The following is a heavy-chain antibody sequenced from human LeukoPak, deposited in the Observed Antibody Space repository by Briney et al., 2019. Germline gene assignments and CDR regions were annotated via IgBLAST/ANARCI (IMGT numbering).Heavy chain of an antibody. CDR3: ARAAYEAPAMRWAFDI. CDR2: MYYSGST. V-gene: IGHV4-39*07. Sequence: SETLSLTCTVSGGSISGSSSYWGWIRQPPGKGLEWIGSMYYSGSTYYNPSLKSRVTISVDTSKNQFSLKLSSVTAADTAVYYCARAAYEAPAMRWAFDIWGQGTMVTVSS. CDR1: GGSISGSSSY. D-gene: IGHD3-16*01. J-gene: IGHJ3*02.